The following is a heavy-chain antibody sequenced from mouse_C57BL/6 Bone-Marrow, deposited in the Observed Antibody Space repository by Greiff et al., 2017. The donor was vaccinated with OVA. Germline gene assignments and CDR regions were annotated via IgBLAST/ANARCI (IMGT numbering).Heavy chain of an antibody. D-gene: IGHD1-1*01. Sequence: QVQLQQPGAELVKPGASVKMSCKASGYTFTSYWITWVKQRPGQGLEWIGDIYPGSGSTNYNEKFKSKATLTVDTSSSTAYMQLSSLTSEDSAVYDCASRGVTTVENFDYWGQGTTLTVSS. J-gene: IGHJ2*01. CDR2: IYPGSGST. CDR3: ASRGVTTVENFDY. CDR1: GYTFTSYW. V-gene: IGHV1-55*01.